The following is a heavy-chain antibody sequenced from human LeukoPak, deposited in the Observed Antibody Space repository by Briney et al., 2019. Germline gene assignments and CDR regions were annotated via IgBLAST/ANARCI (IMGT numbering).Heavy chain of an antibody. CDR2: IYSGGIT. D-gene: IGHD1-7*01. CDR3: ARDRVTSRNYYFDD. V-gene: IGHV3-66*01. J-gene: IGHJ4*02. Sequence: GGSLRLSCAASGFTFSSYAMSWVRQAPGKGLEWVSVIYSGGITYYADSVKGRFTVSRDDSKNTLSLQMNSLRAEDTSIYYCARDRVTSRNYYFDDWGQGTLVTVSS. CDR1: GFTFSSYA.